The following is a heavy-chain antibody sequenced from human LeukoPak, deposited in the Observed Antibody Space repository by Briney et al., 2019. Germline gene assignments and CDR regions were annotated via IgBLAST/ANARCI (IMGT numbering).Heavy chain of an antibody. CDR1: SLTVRRLY. V-gene: IGHV3-66*01. Sequence: GGSLRLPCGACSLTVRRLYISWVRQAPGRGLEWGPDIYSGCSIYYAVSVKGRIPIHRVNSKNTLYLQMNSQKAENPGVYYCARMGATTGLFSDFGGQGTLVSVSS. CDR2: IYSGCSI. CDR3: ARMGATTGLFSDF. J-gene: IGHJ4*02. D-gene: IGHD1-26*01.